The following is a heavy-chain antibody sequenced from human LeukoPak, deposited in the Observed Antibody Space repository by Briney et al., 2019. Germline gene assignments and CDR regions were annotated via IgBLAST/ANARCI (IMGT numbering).Heavy chain of an antibody. CDR3: ARRVDTAKIDY. CDR2: IHPSGST. Sequence: PSETLSLTCAVYGGSFGDYYWTWIRQPPEKGLEWIGEIHPSGSTSYNPSLKSRVTISLDTSRNQFSLRLTSVIGADTAVYFCARRVDTAKIDYWGQGTLVTVSS. V-gene: IGHV4-34*01. CDR1: GGSFGDYY. J-gene: IGHJ4*02. D-gene: IGHD5-18*01.